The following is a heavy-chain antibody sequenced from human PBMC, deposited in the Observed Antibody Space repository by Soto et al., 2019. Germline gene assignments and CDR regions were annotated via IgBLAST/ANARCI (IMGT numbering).Heavy chain of an antibody. CDR3: AKTPLITMIVVVLGGGFDY. CDR2: ISGSGGST. CDR1: GFPFSSYA. J-gene: IGHJ4*02. V-gene: IGHV3-23*01. D-gene: IGHD3-22*01. Sequence: GGSLRLSCAASGFPFSSYAMSWVRKAPGKGLEWVSAISGSGGSTYYADSVKGRFTISRDNSKNTLYLQMNSLRAEDTAVYYCAKTPLITMIVVVLGGGFDYWGQGTLVTVSS.